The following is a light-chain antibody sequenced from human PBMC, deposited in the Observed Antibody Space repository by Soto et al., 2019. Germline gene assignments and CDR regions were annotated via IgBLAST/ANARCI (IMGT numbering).Light chain of an antibody. V-gene: IGKV1-5*01. CDR3: QQYSSFSYT. CDR2: YAS. CDR1: QRISRW. J-gene: IGKJ2*01. Sequence: DIQMTQSPSTLSASVGDRVTLTCRASQRISRWLAWYQQKPGKAPNLLIYYASSLASGVPSRFSGSGSGTLFTLTISSLQPDDFATYYCQQYSSFSYTFGQGTKLEIK.